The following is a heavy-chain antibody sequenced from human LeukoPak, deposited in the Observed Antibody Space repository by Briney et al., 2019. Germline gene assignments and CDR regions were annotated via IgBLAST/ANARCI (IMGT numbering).Heavy chain of an antibody. CDR3: ARDPYSSSWFDY. CDR2: ISSSGSTI. J-gene: IGHJ4*02. V-gene: IGHV3-48*04. Sequence: PGGSLRLSCAASGFTFSSYSMSWIRQAPGKGLEWVSYISSSGSTIYYADSVKGRFTISRDNAKNSLYLQMNSLRAEDTAVYYCARDPYSSSWFDYWGKGTLVTVSS. D-gene: IGHD6-13*01. CDR1: GFTFSSYS.